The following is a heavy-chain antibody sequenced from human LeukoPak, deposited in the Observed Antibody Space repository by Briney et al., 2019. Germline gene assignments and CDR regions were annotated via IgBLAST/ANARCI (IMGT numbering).Heavy chain of an antibody. D-gene: IGHD3-10*01. CDR2: IYSGGST. CDR1: GFTLSNSY. CDR3: ARDFSGALWFGEP. Sequence: GGSLRLSCAASGFTLSNSYVSWVRQAPGKGLEWVSGIYSGGSTYYRDSVKGRFTISRDNSKNTLYLQMNSLRAEDTAVYYCARDFSGALWFGEPRGQGTLVTVSS. V-gene: IGHV3-53*01. J-gene: IGHJ4*02.